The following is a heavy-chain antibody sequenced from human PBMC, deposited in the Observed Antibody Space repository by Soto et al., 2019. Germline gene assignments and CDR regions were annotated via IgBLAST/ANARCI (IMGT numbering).Heavy chain of an antibody. D-gene: IGHD3-22*01. CDR1: GFTFSSYA. Sequence: GGSLRLSCAASGFTFSSYAMSWVRQAPGKGLEWVSAISGSGGSTYYADSVKGRFTISRDNSKNTLYLQMNSLRAEDTAVYYFAKRGTHYYDSSGYPAHFDYWGQGTLVTVSS. CDR3: AKRGTHYYDSSGYPAHFDY. V-gene: IGHV3-23*01. J-gene: IGHJ4*02. CDR2: ISGSGGST.